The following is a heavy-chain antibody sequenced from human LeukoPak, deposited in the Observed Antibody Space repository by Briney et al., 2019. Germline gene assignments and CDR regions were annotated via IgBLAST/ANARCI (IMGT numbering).Heavy chain of an antibody. D-gene: IGHD7-27*01. CDR3: ARDRLSLGAFDI. Sequence: SETLSLTCAVSGGSISSGGYSWSWIRQPPGKGLEWIGSIYHSESTYYNPSLKSRVTISLDTSKNQFSLRLSSLTAADTAVYYCARDRLSLGAFDIWGQGTMVTVSS. CDR1: GGSISSGGYS. V-gene: IGHV4-39*07. J-gene: IGHJ3*02. CDR2: IYHSEST.